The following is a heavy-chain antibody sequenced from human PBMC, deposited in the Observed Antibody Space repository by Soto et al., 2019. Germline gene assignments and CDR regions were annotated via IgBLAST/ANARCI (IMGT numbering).Heavy chain of an antibody. CDR2: IYHSGST. D-gene: IGHD2-21*01. Sequence: SETLSLTCAVSGGSISSGGYSWSWIRQPPGKGLEWIGYIYHSGSTYYNPSPKSRVTISVDRSKNQFSLKLSSVTAADTAVYHCARHSPGYFYYGMDVWGQGTTVTVSS. CDR3: ARHSPGYFYYGMDV. V-gene: IGHV4-30-2*01. CDR1: GGSISSGGYS. J-gene: IGHJ6*02.